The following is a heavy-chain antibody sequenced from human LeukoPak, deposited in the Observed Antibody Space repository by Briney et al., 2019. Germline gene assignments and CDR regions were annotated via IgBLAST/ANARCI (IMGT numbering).Heavy chain of an antibody. J-gene: IGHJ4*02. V-gene: IGHV3-66*02. CDR1: GFTVSSNY. CDR2: IYSGGST. CDR3: AREDSIAAAFDY. Sequence: PGGSLRLSCAASGFTVSSNYMSWVRQAPGKGLEWVSVIYSGGSTYYADSVKGRFAISRDNSKNTLYLQMNSLRAEDTAVYYCAREDSIAAAFDYWGQGTLVTVSS. D-gene: IGHD6-13*01.